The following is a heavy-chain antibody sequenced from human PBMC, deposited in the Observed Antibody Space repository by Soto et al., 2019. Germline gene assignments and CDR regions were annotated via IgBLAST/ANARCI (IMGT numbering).Heavy chain of an antibody. V-gene: IGHV4-34*01. CDR2: INHSGST. Sequence: SETLSLTCAVYGGSFSGYYWSWIRQPPGKGLEWIGEINHSGSTNYNPSLKSRVTISVDTSKNQFSLKLSSVTAADTAVYYCARGVGGYYSTFDYWGQGPRSPSPQ. D-gene: IGHD3-22*01. CDR1: GGSFSGYY. CDR3: ARGVGGYYSTFDY. J-gene: IGHJ4*02.